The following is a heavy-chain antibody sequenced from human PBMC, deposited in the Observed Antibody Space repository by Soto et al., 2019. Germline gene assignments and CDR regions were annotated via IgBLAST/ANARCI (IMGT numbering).Heavy chain of an antibody. CDR2: IYYSGST. CDR3: ASLYCSGGSCLDY. V-gene: IGHV4-39*01. J-gene: IGHJ4*02. D-gene: IGHD2-15*01. CDR1: GGSISSNSYY. Sequence: QLQLQESGPGLVKPSETLSLTCTVSGGSISSNSYYWGWIRQPPGKGLEWIGSIYYSGSTYYNPSLKSRVTISVDTSKNQFSLRLSSVTAADTAVYYCASLYCSGGSCLDYWGQGTLVTVS.